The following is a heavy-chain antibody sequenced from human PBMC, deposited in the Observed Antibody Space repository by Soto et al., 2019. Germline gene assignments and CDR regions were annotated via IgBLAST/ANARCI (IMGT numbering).Heavy chain of an antibody. J-gene: IGHJ4*02. V-gene: IGHV3-33*01. Sequence: QVQLVESGGGVVQSGRSLRLSCAASGFSFSSYGMHWVRQAPGKGLGWVAVIWYDGSNKSYADSVKGRFTITRDTSMYTMNLQMNRLRAEDTAVYYYARESVAVAGTDFDYWGQGTLVTVSS. CDR1: GFSFSSYG. CDR2: IWYDGSNK. D-gene: IGHD6-19*01. CDR3: ARESVAVAGTDFDY.